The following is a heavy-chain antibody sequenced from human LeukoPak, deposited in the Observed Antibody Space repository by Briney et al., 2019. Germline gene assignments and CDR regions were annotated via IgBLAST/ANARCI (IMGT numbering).Heavy chain of an antibody. CDR3: ARDTVNGPFVISLDY. V-gene: IGHV3-48*04. J-gene: IGHJ4*02. CDR1: GFSLSSYG. Sequence: GGSLRLSCATSGFSLSSYGMHWVRQTPGRGLEWVSHFSSGGNTEYYADSVRGRFSMSRDNAKNSLYLEMNSLRAEDTAVYYCARDTVNGPFVISLDYWGQGALVTVSS. D-gene: IGHD2-8*01. CDR2: FSSGGNTE.